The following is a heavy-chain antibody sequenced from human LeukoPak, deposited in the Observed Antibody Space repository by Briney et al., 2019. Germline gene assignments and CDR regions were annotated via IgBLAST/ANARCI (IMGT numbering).Heavy chain of an antibody. CDR3: ALVKGQLVDYFDY. CDR1: GYSFTSYW. D-gene: IGHD6-13*01. CDR2: IYPGDSDT. Sequence: GESLKTSCKGSGYSFTSYWIGWVRQMPGKGLEWMGIIYPGDSDTRYSPSFQGQVTISADKSISTAYLQWSSLKASDTAMYYCALVKGQLVDYFDYWGQGTLVTVSS. V-gene: IGHV5-51*01. J-gene: IGHJ4*02.